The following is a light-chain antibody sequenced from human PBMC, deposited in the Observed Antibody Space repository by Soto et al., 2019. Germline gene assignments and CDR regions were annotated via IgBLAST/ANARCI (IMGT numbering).Light chain of an antibody. CDR1: SSDVGGYNY. Sequence: QSVLTQPGSVSGSPGQSITISCTGTSSDVGGYNYVSWYQQHPGKAPKLMIYEVTNRPSGVSTRFSGSKSGNTASLTISGLQAEDEADYYCCSFTSGNTDYVLGHGTKVT. CDR3: CSFTSGNTDYV. J-gene: IGLJ1*01. CDR2: EVT. V-gene: IGLV2-14*01.